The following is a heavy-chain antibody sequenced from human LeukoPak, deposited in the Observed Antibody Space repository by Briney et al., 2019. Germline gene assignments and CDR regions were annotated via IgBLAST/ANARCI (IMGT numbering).Heavy chain of an antibody. CDR2: ISSSSSTI. CDR1: GFTFSSYS. CDR3: ARGNRWLVFYYYGMDV. D-gene: IGHD6-19*01. J-gene: IGHJ6*02. Sequence: PGGSLRLSCAASGFTFSSYSMNWVRQAPGKGLEWVSYISSSSSTIYHADSVKGRFTISRDNAKNSLYLQMSSLRAEDTAVYYCARGNRWLVFYYYGMDVWGQGTTVTVSS. V-gene: IGHV3-48*01.